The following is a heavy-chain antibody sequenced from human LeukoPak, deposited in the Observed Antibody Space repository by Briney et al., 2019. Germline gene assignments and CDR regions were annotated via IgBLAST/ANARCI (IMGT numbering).Heavy chain of an antibody. Sequence: SETLSLTCAVYGGSFSGYYWSWLRQPPGKGLEWIGEINHSGSTNYNPSLKTRVTISVDTSKNQFSLKLSSVTAADTAVYYCARANGDYPLEAFDIWGQGTMVTVSS. CDR2: INHSGST. J-gene: IGHJ3*02. CDR3: ARANGDYPLEAFDI. V-gene: IGHV4-34*01. D-gene: IGHD4-17*01. CDR1: GGSFSGYY.